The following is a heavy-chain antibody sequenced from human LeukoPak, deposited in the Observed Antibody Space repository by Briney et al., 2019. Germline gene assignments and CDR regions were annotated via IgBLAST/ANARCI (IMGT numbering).Heavy chain of an antibody. D-gene: IGHD2-2*01. CDR3: AKAALRYQLLSSLDY. CDR1: GFTVTTNY. J-gene: IGHJ4*02. Sequence: GGSLRLSCAASGFTVTTNYMTWVRQAPGKGLEWVSIIYSGGYTDYADSVKGRFTISRDNSKNTLYLQMNSLRAEDTAIYYCAKAALRYQLLSSLDYWGQGTLVTVSS. V-gene: IGHV3-66*01. CDR2: IYSGGYT.